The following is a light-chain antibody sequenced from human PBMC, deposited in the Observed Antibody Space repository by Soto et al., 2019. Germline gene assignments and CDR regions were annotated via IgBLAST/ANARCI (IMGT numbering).Light chain of an antibody. CDR2: DAS. V-gene: IGKV3-11*01. Sequence: DIVLTQSPSTLSSSPGERATLSCRASQSVSSYLAWYQQKPGQAPRLLIYDASNRATGIPARFSASGSGTDFTLTISSLEPEDFAFYYCQQRSNWPPMYTFGQGTKLEIK. CDR1: QSVSSY. CDR3: QQRSNWPPMYT. J-gene: IGKJ2*01.